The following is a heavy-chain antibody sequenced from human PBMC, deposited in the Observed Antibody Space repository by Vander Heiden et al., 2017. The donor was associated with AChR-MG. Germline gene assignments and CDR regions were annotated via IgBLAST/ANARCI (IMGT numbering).Heavy chain of an antibody. D-gene: IGHD6-6*01. CDR2: ISGSGGST. CDR3: AKLVQGSSSNWFDP. CDR1: GVTFGRYA. J-gene: IGHJ5*02. Sequence: EWQPLASGGGLVQPGGSLRLSCGAAGVTFGRYAMRWVRQAPGKGLEWVSAISGSGGSTYYSDSVKGRFTISRDNSKNTLYLQMNSLRAEDTAVYYCAKLVQGSSSNWFDPWGQGTLVTVSS. V-gene: IGHV3-23*01.